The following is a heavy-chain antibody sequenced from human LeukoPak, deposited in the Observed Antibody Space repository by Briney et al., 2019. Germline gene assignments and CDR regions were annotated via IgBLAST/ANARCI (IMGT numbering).Heavy chain of an antibody. CDR1: GYTFTNYA. J-gene: IGHJ6*03. V-gene: IGHV1-3*03. CDR3: ARGRGPPNTNRDFYFYYYMDV. D-gene: IGHD3-10*01. Sequence: GASVKVSCKASGYTFTNYAIHWVRQAPGQRFEWMGWINAANGHTKYSQEFQDRITITRDTSATTAYMELNNLRSEDMARYYCARGRGPPNTNRDFYFYYYMDVWGKGTTVTISS. CDR2: INAANGHT.